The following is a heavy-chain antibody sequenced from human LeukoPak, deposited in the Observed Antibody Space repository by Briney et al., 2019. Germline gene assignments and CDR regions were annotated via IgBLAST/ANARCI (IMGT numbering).Heavy chain of an antibody. CDR3: ARDLNWNYFDY. V-gene: IGHV1-3*01. CDR1: GYTLTSYA. J-gene: IGHJ4*02. CDR2: INAGNGNT. D-gene: IGHD1-1*01. Sequence: ASVKVSCKASGYTLTSYAMHWVRQAPGQRLEWMGWINAGNGNTKYSQKFQGRVTITRDTSASTAYMELSSLRSEDTAVYYCARDLNWNYFDYWGQGTLVTVSS.